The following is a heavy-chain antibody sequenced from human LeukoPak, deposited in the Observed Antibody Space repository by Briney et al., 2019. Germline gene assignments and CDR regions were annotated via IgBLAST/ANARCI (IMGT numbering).Heavy chain of an antibody. CDR1: GFTFDDSA. D-gene: IGHD3-22*01. CDR3: AKAPPYYSDSSGYFQH. CDR2: ISWNSGII. J-gene: IGHJ1*01. Sequence: GGSLRLSCAASGFTFDDSAMHWVRQVPGKGLEWVSGISWNSGIIDYPDSVKGRFTISRDNAKNSLYLQMNNLRPDDTAFYYCAKAPPYYSDSSGYFQHWGQGTLVTVSS. V-gene: IGHV3-9*01.